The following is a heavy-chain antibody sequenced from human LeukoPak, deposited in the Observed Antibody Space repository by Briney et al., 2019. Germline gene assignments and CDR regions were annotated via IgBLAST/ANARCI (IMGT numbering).Heavy chain of an antibody. CDR3: ARESESSGWYDY. V-gene: IGHV3-43*02. J-gene: IGHJ4*02. D-gene: IGHD6-19*01. CDR2: ISGDGGST. Sequence: PGGSLRLSCVVSGLTFSSYSMSWVRQAPGKGLEWVSLISGDGGSTFYADSVKGRFTISRDNSKNSLYLQMNSLRSDDTALYYCARESESSGWYDYWGQGTLVTVSS. CDR1: GLTFSSYS.